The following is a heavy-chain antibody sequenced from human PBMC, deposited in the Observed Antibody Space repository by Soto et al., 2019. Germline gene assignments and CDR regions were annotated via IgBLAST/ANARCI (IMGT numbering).Heavy chain of an antibody. CDR2: ISGYNGNT. CDR3: ARDPGFGFGYSYSFAMDV. Sequence: QVQLVQSGAEVKKPGASVKVSCKASGYTFSNYGISWVRQGPGQGLEWMGWISGYNGNTHYAEKVQDRIKMTTDTSTSTTYLELRSLRSYDTAVYFCARDPGFGFGYSYSFAMDVCCQGTTDTGSS. D-gene: IGHD5-18*01. J-gene: IGHJ6*02. V-gene: IGHV1-18*01. CDR1: GYTFSNYG.